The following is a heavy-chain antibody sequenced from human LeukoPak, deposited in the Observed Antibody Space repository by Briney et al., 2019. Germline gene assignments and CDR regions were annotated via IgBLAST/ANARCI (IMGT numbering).Heavy chain of an antibody. J-gene: IGHJ6*04. CDR1: GVTLSSYA. CDR2: ISYDGSNK. Sequence: GGSLRLSCAASGVTLSSYAMHWVRQAPGKGLEWVAVISYDGSNKYYADSVKGRFTISRDNSKNTLYLQMNSLRAEDTAVYYCARALYCSSTSCYEYYYYGMDVWGKATTVTVSS. V-gene: IGHV3-30*04. CDR3: ARALYCSSTSCYEYYYYGMDV. D-gene: IGHD2-2*01.